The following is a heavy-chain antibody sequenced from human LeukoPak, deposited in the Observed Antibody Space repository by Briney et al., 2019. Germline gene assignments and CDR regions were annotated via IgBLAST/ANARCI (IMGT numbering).Heavy chain of an antibody. Sequence: GGSLRLSCAASGFTFGSYWMSWVRQAPGKGLEWVANIKQDGSEKYYVDSVKGRFTISRDNAKNSLYLQMNSLRAEDTAVYYCARDPQGDFWSGYYGHYYYYYMDVWGKGTTVTVSS. CDR1: GFTFGSYW. D-gene: IGHD3-3*01. CDR3: ARDPQGDFWSGYYGHYYYYYMDV. V-gene: IGHV3-7*01. CDR2: IKQDGSEK. J-gene: IGHJ6*03.